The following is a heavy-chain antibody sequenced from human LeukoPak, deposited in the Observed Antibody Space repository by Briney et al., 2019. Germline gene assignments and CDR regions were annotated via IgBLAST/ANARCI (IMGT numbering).Heavy chain of an antibody. D-gene: IGHD5-12*01. Sequence: GASVKVSCKASGYTFTSYGISWLRQAPGQRLEWMGWISAYNGNTNYAQKLQGRVTMTTDTSTSTAYMELSSLRSEDTAVYYCATDMVQGGYDPGELDYWGQGTLVTVSS. CDR2: ISAYNGNT. J-gene: IGHJ4*02. V-gene: IGHV1-18*01. CDR3: ATDMVQGGYDPGELDY. CDR1: GYTFTSYG.